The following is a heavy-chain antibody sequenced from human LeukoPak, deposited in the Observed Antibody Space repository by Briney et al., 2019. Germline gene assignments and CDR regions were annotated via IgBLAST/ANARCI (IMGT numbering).Heavy chain of an antibody. CDR3: ARGSYSYYYDSSGISDY. D-gene: IGHD3-22*01. CDR2: IYYSGST. CDR1: GGSISSYY. Sequence: SETLSLTCTVSGGSISSYYWSWIRQPPGKGLEWIGYIYYSGSTNYNPSLKSRVTISVDTSKNQFSLKLSSVTAADTAVYYCARGSYSYYYDSSGISDYWGQGTLVTVSS. J-gene: IGHJ4*02. V-gene: IGHV4-59*01.